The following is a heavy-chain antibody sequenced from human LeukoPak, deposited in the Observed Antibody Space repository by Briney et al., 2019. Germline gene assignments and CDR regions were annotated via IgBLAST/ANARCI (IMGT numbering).Heavy chain of an antibody. CDR1: GFTVSSNY. V-gene: IGHV3-66*01. J-gene: IGHJ4*02. D-gene: IGHD3-3*01. CDR2: IYSGGST. Sequence: PGGSLRLSCAASGFTVSSNYMSWVRQAPGKGLEWGSVIYSGGSTYYADSVKGRFTISRDNSKNTLYLQMNSLRAEDTAVYYCARDSITIFGVADPAFDYWGQGTLVTVSS. CDR3: ARDSITIFGVADPAFDY.